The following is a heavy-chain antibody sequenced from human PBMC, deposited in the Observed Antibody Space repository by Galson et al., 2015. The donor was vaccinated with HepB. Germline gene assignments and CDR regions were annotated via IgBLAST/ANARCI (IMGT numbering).Heavy chain of an antibody. CDR3: ARGGMDSSSWYVPYYFDY. V-gene: IGHV3-53*01. CDR1: GFTVSSNY. Sequence: SLRLSCAASGFTVSSNYMSWVRQAPGKGLEWVSVIYSGGSTYYADSVKGRFTISRDNSKNTLYLQMNSLRAEDTAVYYCARGGMDSSSWYVPYYFDYWGQGTLVTVSS. D-gene: IGHD6-13*01. J-gene: IGHJ4*02. CDR2: IYSGGST.